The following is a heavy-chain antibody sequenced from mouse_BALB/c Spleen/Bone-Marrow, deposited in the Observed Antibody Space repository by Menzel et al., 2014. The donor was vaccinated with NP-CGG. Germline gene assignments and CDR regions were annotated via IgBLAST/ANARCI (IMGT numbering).Heavy chain of an antibody. Sequence: QVQLQQSGAGLARPGASVKLSCKASGYTFTSYWMQWVKQRPGQGLEWIGAIYPGDGDTRYTQKFRGKATLTADKSSNTAFMQLSSLTSEDSAVYFCASPYGNYDAMDYWGQGTSVTVSS. CDR2: IYPGDGDT. D-gene: IGHD2-1*01. J-gene: IGHJ4*01. CDR1: GYTFTSYW. CDR3: ASPYGNYDAMDY. V-gene: IGHV1-87*01.